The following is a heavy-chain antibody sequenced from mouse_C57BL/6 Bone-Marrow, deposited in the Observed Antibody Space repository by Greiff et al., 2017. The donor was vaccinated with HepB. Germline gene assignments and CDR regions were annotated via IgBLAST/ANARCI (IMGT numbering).Heavy chain of an antibody. CDR2: INYDGSST. J-gene: IGHJ3*01. CDR3: ARGKGLLFAY. D-gene: IGHD1-1*01. V-gene: IGHV5-16*01. CDR1: GFTFSDYY. Sequence: EVKLMESEGGLVQPGSSMKLSCTASGFTFSDYYMAWVRQVPEKGLEWVANINYDGSSTYYLDSLKSRFIISRDNAKNILYLQMSSLKSEDTATYYCARGKGLLFAYWGKGTLVTVSA.